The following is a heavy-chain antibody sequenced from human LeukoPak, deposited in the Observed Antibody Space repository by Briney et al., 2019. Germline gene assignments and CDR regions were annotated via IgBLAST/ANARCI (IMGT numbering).Heavy chain of an antibody. J-gene: IGHJ4*02. CDR2: ISSSSSYI. CDR1: GFTFSSYS. CDR3: AKDGSGSYSSGIDY. Sequence: GGSLRLSCAASGFTFSSYSMNWVRQAPGKGLEWVSSISSSSSYIYYADSVKGRFTISRDNAKNSLYLQMNSLRAEDTAVYYCAKDGSGSYSSGIDYWGQGTLVTVSS. V-gene: IGHV3-21*01. D-gene: IGHD1-26*01.